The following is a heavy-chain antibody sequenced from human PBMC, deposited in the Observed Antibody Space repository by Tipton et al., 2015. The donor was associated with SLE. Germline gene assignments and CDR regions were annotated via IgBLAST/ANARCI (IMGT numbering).Heavy chain of an antibody. D-gene: IGHD3-10*01. Sequence: TLSLTCTVSGDSISSSTYFWVWIRQPPGKGLEWIGTVHYSGENYYNPSLKSRVTTSVDTSKNQFSLKLNSVTAADTAVYYCARYTSYYGSGKPIDYWGQGTLVTVSS. CDR2: VHYSGEN. J-gene: IGHJ4*02. V-gene: IGHV4-39*01. CDR1: GDSISSSTYF. CDR3: ARYTSYYGSGKPIDY.